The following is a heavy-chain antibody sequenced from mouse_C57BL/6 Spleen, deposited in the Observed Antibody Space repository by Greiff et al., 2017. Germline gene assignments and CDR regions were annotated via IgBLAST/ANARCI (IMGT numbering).Heavy chain of an antibody. CDR1: GYTFTSYW. J-gene: IGHJ2*01. V-gene: IGHV1-64*01. D-gene: IGHD1-1*01. CDR3: ARGGTTPIPYYVDY. Sequence: QVQLQQPGAELVKPGASVKLSCKASGYTFTSYWMHWVKQRPGQGLEWIGMIHPNSGSTNYNEKFKSKATLTVDKSSSTAYMQLSSLTSEDSAVYYCARGGTTPIPYYVDYWGQGTTLTVSS. CDR2: IHPNSGST.